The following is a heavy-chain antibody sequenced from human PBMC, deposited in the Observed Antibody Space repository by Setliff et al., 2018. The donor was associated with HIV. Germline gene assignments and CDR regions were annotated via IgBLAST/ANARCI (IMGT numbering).Heavy chain of an antibody. V-gene: IGHV1-24*01. Sequence: ASVKVSCKISGYTLTELSIHWVRQAPGKGLEWMANFDPEDGETFYAQKFQGRLTMTEDTSTDTAYMELSRLRSDDPAVYYCARASREREGKGYYYYMDVWGKGTTVTVSS. J-gene: IGHJ6*03. CDR3: ARASREREGKGYYYYMDV. D-gene: IGHD1-26*01. CDR1: GYTLTELS. CDR2: FDPEDGET.